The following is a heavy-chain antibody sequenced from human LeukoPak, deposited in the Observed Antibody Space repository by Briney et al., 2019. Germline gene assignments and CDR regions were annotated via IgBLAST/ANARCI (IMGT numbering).Heavy chain of an antibody. D-gene: IGHD4-17*01. CDR3: ARYDYGDSYFDY. V-gene: IGHV3-53*01. CDR1: GFTVSSNY. CDR2: IYSDGST. Sequence: GGSLRLSCAASGFTVSSNYMSWVRQAPGKGLEWVSVIYSDGSTYYEGSVKGRFTISRDNSKNTLYLQMNSLRAEDTAVYYCARYDYGDSYFDYWGQGTLVTVSS. J-gene: IGHJ4*02.